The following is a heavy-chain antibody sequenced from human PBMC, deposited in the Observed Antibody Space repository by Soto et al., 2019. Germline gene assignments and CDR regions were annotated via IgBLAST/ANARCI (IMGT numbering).Heavy chain of an antibody. CDR2: ISYDGSNK. D-gene: IGHD3-16*01. CDR1: GFTFSSYG. Sequence: GSLRLSCAASGFTFSSYGMHWVRQAPGKGLEWVAVISYDGSNKYYADSVKGRFTISRDNSKNTLYLQMNSLRAEDTAVYYCAKEGEYYDYVWGFDYWGQGTLVTASS. V-gene: IGHV3-30*18. CDR3: AKEGEYYDYVWGFDY. J-gene: IGHJ4*02.